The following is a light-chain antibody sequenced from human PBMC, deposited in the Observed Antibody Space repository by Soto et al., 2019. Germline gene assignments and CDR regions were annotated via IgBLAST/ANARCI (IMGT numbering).Light chain of an antibody. CDR1: QSISTY. V-gene: IGKV1-39*01. J-gene: IGKJ1*01. Sequence: DIQLTQSPSSLSASLGDRVAITCRASQSISTYLNWYQHKPGEAPKLLVYDSSTLQTGFPSRFSGSGFGAEFTLTISGLQPEDFATYYCQQLNSYPPWTFGQGTKVDI. CDR2: DSS. CDR3: QQLNSYPPWT.